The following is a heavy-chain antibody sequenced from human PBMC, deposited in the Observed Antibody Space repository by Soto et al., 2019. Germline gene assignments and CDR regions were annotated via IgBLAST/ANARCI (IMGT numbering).Heavy chain of an antibody. CDR2: ISNSGSTI. CDR1: GFSLSGFY. Sequence: GGSLRLSCAASGFSLSGFYMTWIRQAPGEGLEWVSYISNSGSTIYYADSVKGRFTVSRDNAKNSLYPQMNSLRAEDTAVYYCARDFSNGGLDCWGQGTLVTVSS. J-gene: IGHJ4*02. D-gene: IGHD3-16*01. V-gene: IGHV3-11*01. CDR3: ARDFSNGGLDC.